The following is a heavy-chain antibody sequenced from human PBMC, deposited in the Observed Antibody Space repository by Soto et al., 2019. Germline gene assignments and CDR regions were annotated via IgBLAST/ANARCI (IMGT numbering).Heavy chain of an antibody. CDR2: INPSGGST. V-gene: IGHV1-46*01. J-gene: IGHJ6*02. CDR1: GYTFTSYY. CDR3: ARATVAAAGYYYYYYGMDV. Sequence: ASVKVSCKASGYTFTSYYMHWVRQAPGQGLEWMGIINPSGGSTSYAQKFQGRVTMTRDTSTSTVYMELSSLRSEDTAVYYCARATVAAAGYYYYYYGMDVWGQGTTVTVS. D-gene: IGHD6-13*01.